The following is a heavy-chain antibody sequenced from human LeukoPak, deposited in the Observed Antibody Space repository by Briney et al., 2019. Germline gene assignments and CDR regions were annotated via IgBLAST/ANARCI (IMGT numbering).Heavy chain of an antibody. Sequence: GGSPRLSCAASGFTFDDYAMHWVRQAPGKGLEWVSLISGDGGSTYYADSVKGRFTISRDNSKNSLYLQMNSLRTEDTALYYCAKDTDILTGGGFDYSGQGTLVTVSS. CDR3: AKDTDILTGGGFDY. V-gene: IGHV3-43*02. CDR1: GFTFDDYA. CDR2: ISGDGGST. J-gene: IGHJ4*02. D-gene: IGHD3-9*01.